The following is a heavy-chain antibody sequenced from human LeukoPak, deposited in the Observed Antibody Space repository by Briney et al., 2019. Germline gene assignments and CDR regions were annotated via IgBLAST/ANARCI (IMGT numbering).Heavy chain of an antibody. V-gene: IGHV3-74*01. Sequence: GGSLRLSCAASGFTFSRYWMHWVRQAPGKGRVWVSRINSDGSSTYYADSVKGRFTTSRDNAKNALHLQMNSLTAEDTAVYYCVLDLFSSFAFDIWGQWTMVTVSS. D-gene: IGHD3/OR15-3a*01. CDR2: INSDGSST. J-gene: IGHJ3*02. CDR1: GFTFSRYW. CDR3: VLDLFSSFAFDI.